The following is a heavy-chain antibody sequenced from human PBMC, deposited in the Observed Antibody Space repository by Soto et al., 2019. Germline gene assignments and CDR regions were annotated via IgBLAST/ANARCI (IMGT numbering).Heavy chain of an antibody. CDR2: ITYDGSFQ. Sequence: LRLSCQASGFNFDNYGMHWVRQAPGKGLEWVAVITYDGSFQYYADSVKGRFTISRDNSKNTLSLHLNTLKPEDTAVYHCAKGRVGGTLYTPLAFWGQGTLVTVSS. CDR3: AKGRVGGTLYTPLAF. V-gene: IGHV3-30*18. CDR1: GFNFDNYG. J-gene: IGHJ4*02. D-gene: IGHD1-7*01.